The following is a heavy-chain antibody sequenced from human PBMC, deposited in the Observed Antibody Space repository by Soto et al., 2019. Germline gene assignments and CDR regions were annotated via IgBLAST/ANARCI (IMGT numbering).Heavy chain of an antibody. CDR3: AKDLGWSDIAVAGIGAGYYYYGMDV. D-gene: IGHD6-19*01. Sequence: PGGSLRLSCAASGFTFSSYGMHWVRQAPGKGLEWVAVISYDGSNKYYADSVKGRFTISRDNSKNTLYLQMNSLRAEDTAVYYCAKDLGWSDIAVAGIGAGYYYYGMDVWGQGTTVTVSS. V-gene: IGHV3-30*18. CDR2: ISYDGSNK. CDR1: GFTFSSYG. J-gene: IGHJ6*02.